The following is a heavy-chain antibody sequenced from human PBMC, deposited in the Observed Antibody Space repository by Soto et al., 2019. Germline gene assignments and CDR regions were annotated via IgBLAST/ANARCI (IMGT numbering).Heavy chain of an antibody. V-gene: IGHV2-5*01. D-gene: IGHD3-3*01. CDR2: IYWNDDK. CDR1: GFSLSTSGVG. Sequence: ESGLTLVNPTQTLTLTCTFSGFSLSTSGVGVGWIRQPPGKALEWLALIYWNDDKRYSPSLKSRLTITKDTSKNQVVLTMTNMDPVDTATYYCARGVDSWSGYLFWGQGTPVTVSS. J-gene: IGHJ4*02. CDR3: ARGVDSWSGYLF.